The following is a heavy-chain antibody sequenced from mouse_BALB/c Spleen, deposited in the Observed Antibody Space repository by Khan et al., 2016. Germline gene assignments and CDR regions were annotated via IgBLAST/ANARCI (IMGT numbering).Heavy chain of an antibody. D-gene: IGHD4-1*01. Sequence: EVQLQESGPGLVKPSQSLSLTCTVTGYSITSDYAWNWIRQFPGNKLEWMGYISYSGSTSYNPSLKSRISITRDTSKNQFFLLLNSVTPEDTSTSYSARGGNWGVWYFDVWGAGTTVTVSS. J-gene: IGHJ1*01. CDR1: GYSITSDYA. CDR2: ISYSGST. CDR3: ARGGNWGVWYFDV. V-gene: IGHV3-2*02.